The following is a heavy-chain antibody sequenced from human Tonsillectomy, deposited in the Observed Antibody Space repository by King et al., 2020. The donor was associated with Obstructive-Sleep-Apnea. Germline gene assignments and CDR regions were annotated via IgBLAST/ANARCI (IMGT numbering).Heavy chain of an antibody. CDR3: AKGSDYVIVRPFDY. CDR2: ISWNSDKS. CDR1: GFTFDDYA. J-gene: IGHJ4*02. V-gene: IGHV3-9*01. Sequence: DVQLVESGGGLVQPGRSLRLSCVVSGFTFDDYAMHWVRQVPGKGLEWVSGISWNSDKSGYVDSVKGRFTISRDNAKNSLFLQMNNLRIEDTALYFCAKGSDYVIVRPFDYWGQGVLVTVSS. D-gene: IGHD2/OR15-2a*01.